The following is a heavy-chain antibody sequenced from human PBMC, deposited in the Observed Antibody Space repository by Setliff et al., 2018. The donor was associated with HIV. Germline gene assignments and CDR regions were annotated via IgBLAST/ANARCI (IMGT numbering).Heavy chain of an antibody. V-gene: IGHV1-8*01. Sequence: GASVKVSCKASGYTFPTYDINWVRQSPGQGLEWLGWMNPNSGRAGSAQMFQGRLTMTRDTSTSTAYMELSSLTSDDTAIYYCARGRLSWSPDFWGQGTLVTVSS. CDR1: GYTFPTYD. J-gene: IGHJ4*02. CDR3: ARGRLSWSPDF. CDR2: MNPNSGRA.